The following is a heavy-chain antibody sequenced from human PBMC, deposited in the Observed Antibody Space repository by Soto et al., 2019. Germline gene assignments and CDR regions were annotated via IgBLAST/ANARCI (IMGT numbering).Heavy chain of an antibody. CDR1: GYSFTSYW. CDR3: ARGVAVAGTDYYYGMDV. D-gene: IGHD6-19*01. J-gene: IGHJ6*02. Sequence: PGESVKISCKGSGYSFTSYWISWVRQMPGKGLEWMGRIDPSDSYTNYSPSFQGHVTISADKSISTAYLQWSSLKASDTAMYYCARGVAVAGTDYYYGMDVWGQGTTVTVS. CDR2: IDPSDSYT. V-gene: IGHV5-10-1*01.